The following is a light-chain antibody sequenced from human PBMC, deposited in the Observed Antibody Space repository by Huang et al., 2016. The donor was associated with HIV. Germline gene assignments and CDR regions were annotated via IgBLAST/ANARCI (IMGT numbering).Light chain of an antibody. CDR2: DAS. CDR3: QQLNSYPIT. J-gene: IGKJ5*01. V-gene: IGKV1-9*01. CDR1: QDISYY. Sequence: IQLTQSPSSLSASIGDSVTITCRASQDISYYLAWYQQKPGKAPKLMIYDASTLQNEVPARFSGGGSGTDFTLTISSLQPADFATYYCQQLNSYPITFGQGTRLEIK.